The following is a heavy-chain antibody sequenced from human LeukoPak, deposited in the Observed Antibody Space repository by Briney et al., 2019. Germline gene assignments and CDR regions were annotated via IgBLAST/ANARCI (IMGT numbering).Heavy chain of an antibody. D-gene: IGHD3-22*01. J-gene: IGHJ3*02. Sequence: WASVKVSCKASGGTFSSYAISWVRQAPGQGLEWMGGIIPIFGTASYAQKFQGRVTMTRDTSTSTVYMELSSLRSEDTAVYYCARDFLGRYYDSSGYYPPADAFDIWGQGTMVTVSS. CDR2: IIPIFGTA. CDR1: GGTFSSYA. V-gene: IGHV1-69*05. CDR3: ARDFLGRYYDSSGYYPPADAFDI.